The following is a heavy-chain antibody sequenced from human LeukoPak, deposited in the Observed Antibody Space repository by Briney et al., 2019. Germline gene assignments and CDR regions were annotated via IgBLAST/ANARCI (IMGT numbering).Heavy chain of an antibody. V-gene: IGHV3-23*01. J-gene: IGHJ4*02. Sequence: GSLRLSCAASGFTFSSNTMSWVRQAPGKGLEWVSVISGSGGNTYYADSVKGRFTISRDNSKNTLYLQMNSLRAEDTAVYYCARGGSPIDYWGQGTLVTVSS. CDR2: ISGSGGNT. CDR1: GFTFSSNT. CDR3: ARGGSPIDY. D-gene: IGHD5-12*01.